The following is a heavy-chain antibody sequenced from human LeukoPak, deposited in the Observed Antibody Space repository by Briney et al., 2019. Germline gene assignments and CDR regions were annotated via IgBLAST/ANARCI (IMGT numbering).Heavy chain of an antibody. CDR2: ISNDGSNR. CDR1: GFTFSSYA. V-gene: IGHV3-30*04. D-gene: IGHD5-18*01. Sequence: GGSLRLSCAASGFTFSSYAMHWVRQAPGKGLEWVALISNDGSNRYYADSVKGRFTISRDNSKNTLYLQMNSLRAEDTAVYYCARAHGYSYGNWFDPWGQGTLVTVSS. CDR3: ARAHGYSYGNWFDP. J-gene: IGHJ5*02.